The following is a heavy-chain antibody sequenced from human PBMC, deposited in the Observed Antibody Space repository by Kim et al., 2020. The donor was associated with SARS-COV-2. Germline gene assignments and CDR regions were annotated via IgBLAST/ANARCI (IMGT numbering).Heavy chain of an antibody. CDR3: ARGDYYGSGSYAFDI. V-gene: IGHV4-59*09. Sequence: SLKSRVTISVATSKNQFSLKLSSVTAADTAVYYCARGDYYGSGSYAFDIWGQGTMVTVSS. J-gene: IGHJ3*02. D-gene: IGHD3-10*01.